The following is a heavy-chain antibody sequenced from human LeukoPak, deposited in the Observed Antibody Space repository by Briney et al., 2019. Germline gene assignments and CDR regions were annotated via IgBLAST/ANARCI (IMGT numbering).Heavy chain of an antibody. J-gene: IGHJ1*01. D-gene: IGHD6-13*01. CDR3: ANDIAPGEAAAGTGYFQH. Sequence: GGSLRLSCAASGFTFDDYTMHWVRHAPGKGLEWVSLISWDGGSTYYADSVKGRFTISRDNSKNSLYLQMNSLRTEDTALYYCANDIAPGEAAAGTGYFQHWGQGTLVTVSS. CDR2: ISWDGGST. V-gene: IGHV3-43*01. CDR1: GFTFDDYT.